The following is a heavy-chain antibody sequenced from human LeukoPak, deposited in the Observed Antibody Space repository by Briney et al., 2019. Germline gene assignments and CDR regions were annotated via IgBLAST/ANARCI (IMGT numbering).Heavy chain of an antibody. Sequence: GGSLRLSCAASGFIFSSAWMSWVRQAPGKGLEWVGRIKSKTEGGTTDYAAPVKGRFTISREDSENTLFLQMNTLKIEDTGVYYCTTAPASVDYWGQGTLVIVSS. J-gene: IGHJ4*02. CDR2: IKSKTEGGTT. CDR1: GFIFSSAW. V-gene: IGHV3-15*01. CDR3: TTAPASVDY.